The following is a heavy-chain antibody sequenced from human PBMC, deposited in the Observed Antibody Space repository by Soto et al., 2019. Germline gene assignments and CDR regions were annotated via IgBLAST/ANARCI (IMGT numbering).Heavy chain of an antibody. Sequence: GESLRISCKGSGYSFTDYWTGWVRQVPGEGLEWLAMIYPGDSDTRYSPSFQGQVTISADRSITTAYLQWGSLKASDTAMYYCAAYTASSGRHFGYWGQGTLVTVSS. CDR3: AAYTASSGRHFGY. V-gene: IGHV5-51*01. CDR2: IYPGDSDT. D-gene: IGHD3-16*01. CDR1: GYSFTDYW. J-gene: IGHJ4*02.